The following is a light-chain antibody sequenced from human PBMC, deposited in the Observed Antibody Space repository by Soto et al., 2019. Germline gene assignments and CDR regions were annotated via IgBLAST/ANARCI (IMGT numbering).Light chain of an antibody. V-gene: IGLV3-21*02. Sequence: SYELTQPPSVSVAPGQTARITCGGNNIGRKSVHWYQQKPGQAPVLVVYDDSDRPSGIPERFSGSNSGNTATLTISRVEAGDEADYYCQVWDSRSGVFGTGTKLTVL. CDR3: QVWDSRSGV. J-gene: IGLJ1*01. CDR2: DDS. CDR1: NIGRKS.